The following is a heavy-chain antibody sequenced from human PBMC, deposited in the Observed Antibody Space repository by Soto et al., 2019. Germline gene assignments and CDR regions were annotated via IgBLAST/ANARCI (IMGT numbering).Heavy chain of an antibody. D-gene: IGHD3-22*01. CDR1: WGSISSGCYY. V-gene: IGHV4-31*02. Sequence: KPSETLSLNPTVSWGSISSGCYYLSLIRQHPGKGLEWIGYIYYSGSTYYNPSLKSRVTISVDTSKNQFSLKLSSVTAADTAVYYCARDLLYDSSGYDAFDIWGQGTMVTVSS. J-gene: IGHJ3*02. CDR3: ARDLLYDSSGYDAFDI. CDR2: IYYSGST.